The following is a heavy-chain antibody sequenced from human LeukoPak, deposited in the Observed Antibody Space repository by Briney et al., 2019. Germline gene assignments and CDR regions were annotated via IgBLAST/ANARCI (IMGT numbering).Heavy chain of an antibody. D-gene: IGHD3-3*02. V-gene: IGHV3-21*01. CDR2: ISSSSSYK. CDR1: GFTFSDYS. Sequence: GGSLRLSCAASGFTFSDYSFNWVRQAPGKGLEWVSSISSSSSYKYYADSLKGRFTISRDNAKNSLYLQVNSLRAEDTAVYYCARKDDTDNSYHLHFWGHGTLVTVSS. J-gene: IGHJ4*01. CDR3: ARKDDTDNSYHLHF.